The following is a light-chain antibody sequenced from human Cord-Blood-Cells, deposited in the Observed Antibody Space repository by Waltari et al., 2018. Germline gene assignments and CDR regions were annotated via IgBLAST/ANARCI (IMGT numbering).Light chain of an antibody. Sequence: EIVMTQSPATLSVSPGERGTRSCRASPSVSSNLAWYQQKPGQAPRLLIYGASTRATGIPARFSGSGSGTEFTLTISSLQSEDFAVYYCQQYNNWPPELTFGGGTKVEIK. CDR3: QQYNNWPPELT. CDR1: PSVSSN. CDR2: GAS. J-gene: IGKJ4*01. V-gene: IGKV3-15*01.